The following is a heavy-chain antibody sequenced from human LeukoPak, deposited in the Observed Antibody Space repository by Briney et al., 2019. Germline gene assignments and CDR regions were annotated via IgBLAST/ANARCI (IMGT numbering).Heavy chain of an antibody. CDR2: IYQSETA. J-gene: IGHJ4*02. Sequence: SETLSLTCTVSGASISSGYFWGWMRQPPGKGLEWIGSIYQSETAHYNPSLKSRVTISVDTSKNQFSLKLSSVTAAETAVYYCARVPPTVTFPLGFDYWGQGTLVTVSS. D-gene: IGHD4-17*01. V-gene: IGHV4-38-2*02. CDR1: GASISSGYF. CDR3: ARVPPTVTFPLGFDY.